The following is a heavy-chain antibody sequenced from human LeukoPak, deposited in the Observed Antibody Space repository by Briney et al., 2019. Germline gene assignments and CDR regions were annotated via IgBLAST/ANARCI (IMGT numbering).Heavy chain of an antibody. CDR3: ARGRGLGVITPYSDS. D-gene: IGHD3-16*02. CDR1: GGSTSSDH. CDR2: NSYRGCT. V-gene: IGHV4-59*08. Sequence: SEALSLICTVSGGSTSSDHWSWIRQPPEKGLEWIGCNSYRGCTNYNPSLKSRVTISIDTSKRHLSLKLTSVTAADTAVYYCARGRGLGVITPYSDSWGQGTLVTVSS. J-gene: IGHJ4*02.